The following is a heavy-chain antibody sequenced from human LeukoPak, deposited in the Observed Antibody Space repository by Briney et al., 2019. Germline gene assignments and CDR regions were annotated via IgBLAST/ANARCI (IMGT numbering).Heavy chain of an antibody. CDR3: AKLPVAGLYFDY. CDR1: GFTFSSYG. V-gene: IGHV3-23*01. J-gene: IGHJ4*02. CDR2: ISSGGGST. D-gene: IGHD6-19*01. Sequence: PGGSLRLSCAASGFTFSSYGMSWVCQAPGKGLEWISAISSGGGSTYYIDSVKGRFTISRDNSKNTLFLQVDSLRVEDTAVYYCAKLPVAGLYFDYWGQGTQVTVSS.